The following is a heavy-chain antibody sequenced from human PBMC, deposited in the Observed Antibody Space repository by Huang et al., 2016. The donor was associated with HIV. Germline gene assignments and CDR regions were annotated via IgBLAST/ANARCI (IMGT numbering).Heavy chain of an antibody. V-gene: IGHV3-30-3*01. D-gene: IGHD5-18*01. CDR1: GFPFNNHA. CDR2: RANDGSNN. Sequence: QVQLVESGGGVVQPGRSLRLSCAASGFPFNNHAMHWVRQAPGRGWDWVAVRANDGSNNYYADSVKGRLTISRDSSKSTLFLHMTSLRTEDTAVYYCARAKDTWDAYDIWGQGTMVIVSS. J-gene: IGHJ3*02. CDR3: ARAKDTWDAYDI.